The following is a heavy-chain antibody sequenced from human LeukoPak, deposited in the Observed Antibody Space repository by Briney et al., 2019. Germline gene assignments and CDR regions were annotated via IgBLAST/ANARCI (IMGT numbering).Heavy chain of an antibody. CDR1: GFTLRVYT. CDR2: IISKGGST. CDR3: ARATMGGTSANYDYYYMDV. Sequence: GPLRLSGAAPGFTLRVYTMDWVRQAPGKGLGCVSTIISKGGSTHYDDSVKGKFTISRDNSKNALFIEMGSLRAEDMAVCYCARATMGGTSANYDYYYMDVWGTGTTVTVSS. J-gene: IGHJ6*03. D-gene: IGHD5-12*01. V-gene: IGHV3-64*02.